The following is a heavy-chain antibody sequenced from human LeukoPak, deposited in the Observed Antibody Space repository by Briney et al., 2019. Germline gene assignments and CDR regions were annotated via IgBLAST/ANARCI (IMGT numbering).Heavy chain of an antibody. D-gene: IGHD3-3*01. CDR2: IYYSGST. Sequence: PSETLSLTCTVSGGSISSSSYYWGWIRQPPGKGLEWIGSIYYSGSTYYNPSLKSRVTISVDTSKNQFSLKLSSVTAADTAVYYCARDRGLAIYYDFWSGYYTYFDYWGQGTLVTVSS. V-gene: IGHV4-39*07. CDR3: ARDRGLAIYYDFWSGYYTYFDY. J-gene: IGHJ4*02. CDR1: GGSISSSSYY.